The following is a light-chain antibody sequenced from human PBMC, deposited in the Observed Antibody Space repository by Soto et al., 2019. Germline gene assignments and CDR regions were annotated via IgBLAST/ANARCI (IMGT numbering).Light chain of an antibody. CDR1: QSISSW. CDR3: QQYNTYWT. V-gene: IGKV1-5*03. CDR2: KAS. J-gene: IGKJ1*01. Sequence: IQMTQSPSTLPASVGDRVTITCWASQSISSWLAWYQQKPGKAPKLLIYKASTLESGVPSRFSGSGSGTEFTLTISSLQPDDFATYYCQQYNTYWTFGQGTKVEIK.